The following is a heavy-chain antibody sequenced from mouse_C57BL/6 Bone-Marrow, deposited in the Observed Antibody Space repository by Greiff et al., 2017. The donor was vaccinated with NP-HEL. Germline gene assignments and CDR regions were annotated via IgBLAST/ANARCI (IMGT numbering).Heavy chain of an antibody. V-gene: IGHV7-1*01. D-gene: IGHD2-1*01. CDR2: SRNKANDYTT. CDR3: ARDYGNYIPFAY. CDR1: GFTFSDFY. Sequence: EVKLVESGGGLVQSGRSLRLSCATSGFTFSDFYMEWVRQAPGKGLEWIAASRNKANDYTTEYSASVKGRFIVSRDTSQSILYLQMNALRAEDTAIYYCARDYGNYIPFAYWGQGTLVTVSA. J-gene: IGHJ3*01.